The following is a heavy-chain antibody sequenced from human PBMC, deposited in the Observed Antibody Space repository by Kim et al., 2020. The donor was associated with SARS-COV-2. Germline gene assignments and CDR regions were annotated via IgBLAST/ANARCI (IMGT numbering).Heavy chain of an antibody. D-gene: IGHD3-16*02. CDR1: GFTFSSYA. J-gene: IGHJ3*02. CDR2: ISYDGSNK. CDR3: ARVFFVIVTRYAFDI. V-gene: IGHV3-30-3*01. Sequence: GGSLRLSCAASGFTFSSYAMHWVRQAPGKGLEWVAVISYDGSNKYYADSVKGRFTISRDNSKNTLYLQMNSLRAEDTAVYYCARVFFVIVTRYAFDIWG.